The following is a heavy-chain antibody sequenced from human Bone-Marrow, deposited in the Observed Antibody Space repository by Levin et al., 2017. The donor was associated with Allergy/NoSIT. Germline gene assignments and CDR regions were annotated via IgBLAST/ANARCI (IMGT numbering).Heavy chain of an antibody. Sequence: SGPTLVKPTQTLTLTCTFSGFSLSNSGMCVSWIRQPPGKALEWLALIDWDDDKYYTPSLKTRLTISKDTSKNQVVLTMTNMDSVDTATYYCARTGGEYVGFDYWGQGTLVTVSS. CDR2: IDWDDDK. CDR3: ARTGGEYVGFDY. V-gene: IGHV2-70*01. J-gene: IGHJ4*02. D-gene: IGHD1-26*01. CDR1: GFSLSNSGMC.